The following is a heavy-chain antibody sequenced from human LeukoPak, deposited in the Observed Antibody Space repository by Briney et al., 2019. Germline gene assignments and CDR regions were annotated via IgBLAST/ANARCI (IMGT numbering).Heavy chain of an antibody. CDR3: ARYSFGWSTHDS. CDR1: GGSISSYY. Sequence: SETLSLTCTVSGGSISSYYWSWIRQPPGKGLEWIGYIYYSGSTNYNPSLKSRVTISVDTSKNQFSLKLNSVTAADTAVYYCARYSFGWSTHDSWGQGTLVTVSS. D-gene: IGHD6-13*01. CDR2: IYYSGST. J-gene: IGHJ4*02. V-gene: IGHV4-59*01.